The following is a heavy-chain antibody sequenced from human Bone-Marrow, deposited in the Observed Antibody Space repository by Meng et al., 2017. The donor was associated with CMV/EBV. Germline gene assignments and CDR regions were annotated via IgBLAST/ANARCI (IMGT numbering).Heavy chain of an antibody. Sequence: GESLKISCAASGFTFSSYWMHWVRQAPGKGLVWVSRINSDGSSTSYADSVKGRFTISRDNAKNTLYLQMNSLRAEDTSVYYCARDQAYCSSTSCYTHGYYGMDVWGQGTTVTVSS. V-gene: IGHV3-74*01. D-gene: IGHD2-2*02. CDR1: GFTFSSYW. CDR2: INSDGSST. CDR3: ARDQAYCSSTSCYTHGYYGMDV. J-gene: IGHJ6*02.